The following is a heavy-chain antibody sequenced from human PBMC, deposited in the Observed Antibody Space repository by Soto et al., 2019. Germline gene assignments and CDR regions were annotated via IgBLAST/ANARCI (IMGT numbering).Heavy chain of an antibody. D-gene: IGHD6-13*01. CDR3: ARGAAAGKPNAVDHWFDP. J-gene: IGHJ5*02. CDR2: IIPIFGTA. V-gene: IGHV1-69*13. Sequence: GASVKVSCKASGGTFSSYAISWVRQAPGQGLEWMGGIIPIFGTANYAQKFQGRVTITADESTSTAYMELSSLRSEDTAVYYCARGAAAGKPNAVDHWFDPWGQGTLVTVSS. CDR1: GGTFSSYA.